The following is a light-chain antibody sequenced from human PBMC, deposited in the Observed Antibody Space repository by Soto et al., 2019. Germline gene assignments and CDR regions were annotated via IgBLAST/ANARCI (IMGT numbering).Light chain of an antibody. CDR3: HQYDSWT. V-gene: IGKV2-30*02. J-gene: IGKJ1*01. Sequence: DVVMTQSPLSLPVTLGQPSSMSCRANQSLVHSDGIAYFSWFQQRPGRSPRRLIYKVSNRDSGVPARFSGSGSGTDFALKISRVEAEDFAVYYCHQYDSWTFGQGTKVDI. CDR2: KVS. CDR1: QSLVHSDGIAY.